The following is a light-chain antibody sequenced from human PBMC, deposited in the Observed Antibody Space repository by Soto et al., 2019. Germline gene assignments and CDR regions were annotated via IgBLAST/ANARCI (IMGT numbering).Light chain of an antibody. CDR3: MQALQTHWT. CDR2: LGS. Sequence: DIVMTQSQLSLPVIPGEPSSISCRSSQSLLHSNGYNYWDWYLQKPGQSPQLLIYLGSNRASGVPDRFSGSGSGTDFTLKISRVEAEDVGVYYGMQALQTHWTFGQGTKVEIK. CDR1: QSLLHSNGYNY. J-gene: IGKJ1*01. V-gene: IGKV2-28*01.